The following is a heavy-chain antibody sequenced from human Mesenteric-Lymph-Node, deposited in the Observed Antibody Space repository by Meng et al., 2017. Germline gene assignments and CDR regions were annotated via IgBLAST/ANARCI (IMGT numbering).Heavy chain of an antibody. J-gene: IGHJ4*02. Sequence: GSLRLSCTVSGGSISSSSYYWGWIRQPPGKGLEWIGSIYYSGSTYYNPSLKSRVTISVDTPKNQFSLKLSSVTAADTAVYYCARDPYYYDSSGDFDYWGQGTLVTVSS. CDR1: GGSISSSSYY. D-gene: IGHD3-22*01. CDR2: IYYSGST. V-gene: IGHV4-39*07. CDR3: ARDPYYYDSSGDFDY.